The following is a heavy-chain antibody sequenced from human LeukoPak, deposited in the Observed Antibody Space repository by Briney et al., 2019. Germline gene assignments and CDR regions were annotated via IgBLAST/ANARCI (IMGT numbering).Heavy chain of an antibody. CDR3: ARGASYGRSDFDF. V-gene: IGHV4-30-2*01. J-gene: IGHJ4*02. D-gene: IGHD1-26*01. CDR1: GGSINSGDHS. CDR2: IYRSGST. Sequence: SETLSLTCAVSGGSINSGDHSWSWIRQPPGKGLEWIGYIYRSGSTYYNPSLKSRVSISIDRSNNQFSLRLTSVTDADTAVYYCARGASYGRSDFDFWGRGTLVIVSS.